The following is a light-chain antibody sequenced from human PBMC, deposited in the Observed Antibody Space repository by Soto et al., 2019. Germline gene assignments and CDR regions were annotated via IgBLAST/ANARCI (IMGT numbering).Light chain of an antibody. Sequence: QSALTQPASVSGSPGQSITISCTGTSSDVGGYNYVSWYQQHPGKAPKLMLYEVTNRPSGVSNRFSGSKSGNTASLTISGLQAEDEADYYCSSYTTISTWVFGGGIKLTVL. CDR2: EVT. J-gene: IGLJ3*02. V-gene: IGLV2-14*01. CDR3: SSYTTISTWV. CDR1: SSDVGGYNY.